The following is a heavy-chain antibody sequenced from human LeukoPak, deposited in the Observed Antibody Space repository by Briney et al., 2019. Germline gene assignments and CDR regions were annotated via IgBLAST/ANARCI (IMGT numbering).Heavy chain of an antibody. CDR1: VGSISSYY. Sequence: SETLSLTCTVSVGSISSYYWCSIRQTPGKRLEWIGHIYYSGSTTYNPSLKSRVTISVDTSKNQFPLKLSSVTAADTAVYYCARVLYGDHGWYFDLWGRGTLVTVSS. CDR2: IYYSGST. J-gene: IGHJ2*01. D-gene: IGHD4-17*01. CDR3: ARVLYGDHGWYFDL. V-gene: IGHV4-59*01.